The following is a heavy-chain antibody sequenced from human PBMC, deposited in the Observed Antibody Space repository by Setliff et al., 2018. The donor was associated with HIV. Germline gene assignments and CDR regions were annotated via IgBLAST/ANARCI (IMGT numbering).Heavy chain of an antibody. Sequence: GGSLRLSCAASGFSFSGYSMNWVRQAPGRGLEWLSYISSSSSTIYYADSVKGRFTISRDNAKNSLYLQMNSLRVEDTAVYYCAREPCSGGSCYSGYFDYWGQGTLVTVSS. CDR2: ISSSSSTI. CDR1: GFSFSGYS. J-gene: IGHJ4*02. D-gene: IGHD2-15*01. V-gene: IGHV3-48*01. CDR3: AREPCSGGSCYSGYFDY.